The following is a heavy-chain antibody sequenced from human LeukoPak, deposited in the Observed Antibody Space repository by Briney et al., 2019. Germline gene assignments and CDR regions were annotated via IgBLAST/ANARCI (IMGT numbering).Heavy chain of an antibody. J-gene: IGHJ6*04. CDR3: ARGGRPGIQFRGFGMDV. CDR2: VSYDGGNK. Sequence: GGSLRLSCAASGFAFSSYAMHWVRQAPGKGLEWVAIVSYDGGNKYYADSVKGRFTISRDNSINTLYLQVSSLRAEDTAVYYCARGGRPGIQFRGFGMDVWGKGTTVTVSS. D-gene: IGHD6-13*01. V-gene: IGHV3-30*04. CDR1: GFAFSSYA.